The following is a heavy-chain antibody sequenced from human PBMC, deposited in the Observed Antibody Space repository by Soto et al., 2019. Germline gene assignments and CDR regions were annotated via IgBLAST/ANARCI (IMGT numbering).Heavy chain of an antibody. Sequence: QITLKESGPTLVKPTQTLTLTCTFSGFSLSTSRVGVGWIRPPPGKALEWLELIYWDDDKRYSPSLNSRLTITKDTAKNQVVLTMTTMDPVDTATYSCAHSRPPRLLDYWGQGTLVTVSS. D-gene: IGHD6-6*01. CDR3: AHSRPPRLLDY. V-gene: IGHV2-5*02. CDR1: GFSLSTSRVG. CDR2: IYWDDDK. J-gene: IGHJ4*02.